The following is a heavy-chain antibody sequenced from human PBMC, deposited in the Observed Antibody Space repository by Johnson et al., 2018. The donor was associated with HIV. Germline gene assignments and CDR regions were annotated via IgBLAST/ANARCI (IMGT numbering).Heavy chain of an antibody. CDR3: ARPQGTGDAFDI. CDR1: GFTFSS. Sequence: GVVQPGRSLRLSCAASGFTFSSMHWVRQAPGKGLEWVAVISYDGSNKYYADSVKGRFTISRDNSKNTLYLQMNSLRAEDTAVYYCARPQGTGDAFDIWGQGTMVTVSS. V-gene: IGHV3-30*04. CDR2: ISYDGSNK. D-gene: IGHD1-1*01. J-gene: IGHJ3*02.